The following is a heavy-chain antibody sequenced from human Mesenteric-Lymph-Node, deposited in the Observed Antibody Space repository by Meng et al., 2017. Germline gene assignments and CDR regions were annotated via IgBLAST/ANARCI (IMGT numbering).Heavy chain of an antibody. CDR3: ARVWGVVRGGVSPQYYFDY. V-gene: IGHV4-34*01. D-gene: IGHD3-10*01. CDR2: INHSGST. J-gene: IGHJ4*02. CDR1: VGAFSGYY. Sequence: QVELQEWGAGLLKPPETLSLTCAVYVGAFSGYYWSWIRHPPGKGLEWIGEINHSGSTNYNPSLKSRVTISVDTSKNQFSLKLSSVTAADTAVYYCARVWGVVRGGVSPQYYFDYWGQGTLVTVSS.